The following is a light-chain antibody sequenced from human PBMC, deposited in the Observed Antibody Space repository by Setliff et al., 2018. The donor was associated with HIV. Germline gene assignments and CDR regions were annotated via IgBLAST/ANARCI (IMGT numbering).Light chain of an antibody. J-gene: IGLJ1*01. V-gene: IGLV2-23*01. CDR3: CSNTGSNTYV. Sequence: QSALTQPASVSGSPGQSITTSCTGTSGDVWRYNLVSWYQQQPGKPPNLMIYQSSKRPSGVSNRFSGSKSGNTASLTISGLQAEDEAAYYCCSNTGSNTYVFGTGTKVTVL. CDR1: SGDVWRYNL. CDR2: QSS.